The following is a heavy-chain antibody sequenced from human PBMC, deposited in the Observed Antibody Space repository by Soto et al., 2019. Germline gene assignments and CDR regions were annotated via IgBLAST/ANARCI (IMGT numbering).Heavy chain of an antibody. V-gene: IGHV3-30-3*01. J-gene: IGHJ6*02. D-gene: IGHD2-15*01. CDR2: IAYDGSNA. CDR3: ARGDREYILGVVGALPGEYGIDI. CDR1: GFTFRNYA. Sequence: QVQLVESGGGVVQPGGSLRLSCAASGFTFRNYAMHWVRQAPGKGLECLAVIAYDGSNAFYSDSVKGRFTISRDNSKNTLYLHMNSLRSEDTGVYYCARGDREYILGVVGALPGEYGIDIWGQGTTVTVSS.